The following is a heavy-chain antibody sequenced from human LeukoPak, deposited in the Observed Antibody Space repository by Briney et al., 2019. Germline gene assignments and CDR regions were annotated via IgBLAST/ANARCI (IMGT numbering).Heavy chain of an antibody. Sequence: GGSLRLSCVASGFTFSSNTMHWVRRAPGKGLEWVSAISGSGGSTYYADSVKGRFTISRDNSKNTLYLQMNSLRAEDTAVYYCAKDLVPAAIYTDRDYWGQGTLVTVSS. D-gene: IGHD2-2*02. CDR1: GFTFSSNT. CDR3: AKDLVPAAIYTDRDY. J-gene: IGHJ4*02. V-gene: IGHV3-23*01. CDR2: ISGSGGST.